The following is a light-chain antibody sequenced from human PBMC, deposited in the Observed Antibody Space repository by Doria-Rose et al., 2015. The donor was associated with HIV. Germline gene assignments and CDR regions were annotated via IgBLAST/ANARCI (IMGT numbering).Light chain of an antibody. CDR2: WAS. CDR3: RQYYDAPS. J-gene: IGKJ3*01. V-gene: IGKV4-1*01. CDR1: QSLLCTSRNY. Sequence: DIQMTQSPESLGMSLGERATLNCKSNQSLLCTSRNYLAWYQQKPGQPPKLLIYWASTRQSWVPARFSGSGSGTDFTLTISSREAEDVAVYYCRQYYDAPSFGPGTTVDIK.